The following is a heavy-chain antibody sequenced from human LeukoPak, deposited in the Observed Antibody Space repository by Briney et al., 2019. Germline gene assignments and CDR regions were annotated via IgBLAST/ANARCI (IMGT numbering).Heavy chain of an antibody. V-gene: IGHV3-48*01. J-gene: IGHJ4*02. D-gene: IGHD5-18*01. Sequence: PGGSLRLSCAASGYTFSSYSMNWVRQAPGKGLEWVSYISSTSSTIYYADSVKGRFTISRDNAENTVYLQMNSLRAEDTAVFYCARKGGGDSYGYPYWGQGTLVTASS. CDR1: GYTFSSYS. CDR2: ISSTSSTI. CDR3: ARKGGGDSYGYPY.